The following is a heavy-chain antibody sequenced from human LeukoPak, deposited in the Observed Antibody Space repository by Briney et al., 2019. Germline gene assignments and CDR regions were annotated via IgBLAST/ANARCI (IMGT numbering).Heavy chain of an antibody. CDR1: GFTFSDHW. CDR2: IKHDGSDE. J-gene: IGHJ4*02. V-gene: IGHV3-7*04. CDR3: ARATVGGGWSDY. D-gene: IGHD6-19*01. Sequence: GGSLRLSCAASGFTFSDHWMSWVRQAPGKGLEWVANIKHDGSDEYYVASVRGRFTISRDNAKKSLYLLMSSLRAEDTAVYYCARATVGGGWSDYWGQGARVTVSS.